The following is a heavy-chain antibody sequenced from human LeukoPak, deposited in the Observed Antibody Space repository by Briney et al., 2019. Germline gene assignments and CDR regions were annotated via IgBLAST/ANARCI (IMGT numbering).Heavy chain of an antibody. V-gene: IGHV3-11*04. D-gene: IGHD2-15*01. CDR2: ISSSGSTI. CDR1: GFTFSGYY. J-gene: IGHJ3*02. Sequence: GGSLRLSCAASGFTFSGYYMSWIRQAPGKGLEWVSYISSSGSTIYYADSVKGRFTISRDNAKNSLYLQMNSLRAEDTAVYYCARVGCSGGSCYDAFDIWGQGTMVTVSS. CDR3: ARVGCSGGSCYDAFDI.